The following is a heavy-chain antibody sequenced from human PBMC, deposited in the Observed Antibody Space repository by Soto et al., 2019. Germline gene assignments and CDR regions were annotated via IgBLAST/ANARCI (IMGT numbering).Heavy chain of an antibody. CDR3: ARGGFSIAAAGNFDC. CDR2: IIPIFGTA. Sequence: QVQLVQSGAEVKKPGSSVKVSCKASGGTFSSYAISWVRQAPGQGLEWMGGIIPIFGTAHYAQKFQGRDTITADESTSTAYKELSSLRSEDTAVYYCARGGFSIAAAGNFDCWGQRTLVTVSS. D-gene: IGHD6-13*01. J-gene: IGHJ4*02. CDR1: GGTFSSYA. V-gene: IGHV1-69*12.